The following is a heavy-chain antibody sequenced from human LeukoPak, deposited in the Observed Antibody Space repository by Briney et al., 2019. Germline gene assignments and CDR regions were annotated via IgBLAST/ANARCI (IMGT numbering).Heavy chain of an antibody. CDR3: AREERDGSWYVVGDY. CDR2: IYPSGST. D-gene: IGHD6-13*01. Sequence: PSETLSLTCTVSGYSISSRYYWGWIRQPPGKGLEWIGTIYPSGSTYYNPSLKSRVTISVDTSKNQFSLKLSSVTAADTAVFYCAREERDGSWYVVGDYWGQGALVTVSS. CDR1: GYSISSRYY. J-gene: IGHJ4*02. V-gene: IGHV4-38-2*02.